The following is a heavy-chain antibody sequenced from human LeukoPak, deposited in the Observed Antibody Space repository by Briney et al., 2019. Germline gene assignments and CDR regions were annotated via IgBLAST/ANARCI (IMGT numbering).Heavy chain of an antibody. D-gene: IGHD1-26*01. CDR3: ARVIVGATHFDY. Sequence: GGSLRLSCAGSGFTVSSNYMSWVRQAPGKGLEWVSVIYSSGTTYYADPVKGRFTISRDNSKNTLYLQMNNLRAEDTAVYYCARVIVGATHFDYWGQGTLVTVSS. CDR2: IYSSGTT. J-gene: IGHJ4*02. CDR1: GFTVSSNY. V-gene: IGHV3-66*01.